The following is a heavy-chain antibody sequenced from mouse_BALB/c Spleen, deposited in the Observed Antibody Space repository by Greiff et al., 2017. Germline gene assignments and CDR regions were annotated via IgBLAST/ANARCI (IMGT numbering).Heavy chain of an antibody. D-gene: IGHD2-4*01. V-gene: IGHV5-6*01. CDR1: GFTFSSYG. J-gene: IGHJ4*01. CDR3: ARHEGYDYDWRDY. Sequence: EVKLVESGGDLVKPGGSLKLSCAASGFTFSSYGMSWVRQTPDKRLEWVATISSGGSYTYYPDSVKGRFTISRDNAKNTLYLQMSSLKSEDTAMYYCARHEGYDYDWRDYWGQGTSVTVSS. CDR2: ISSGGSYT.